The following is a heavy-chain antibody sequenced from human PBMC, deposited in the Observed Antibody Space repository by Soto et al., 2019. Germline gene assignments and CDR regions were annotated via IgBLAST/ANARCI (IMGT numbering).Heavy chain of an antibody. V-gene: IGHV4-4*02. J-gene: IGHJ3*02. CDR3: ARGRAGPVAFDI. CDR1: GGSIGSSDW. Sequence: SETLSLTCAVSGGSIGSSDWWSWVRQPPGKGLEWIGEIYHSGSTNYNPSLKSRVTISVDKSKNQFSLKMNSVTAADTAVYYCARGRAGPVAFDIWGQGTMVTVSS. CDR2: IYHSGST.